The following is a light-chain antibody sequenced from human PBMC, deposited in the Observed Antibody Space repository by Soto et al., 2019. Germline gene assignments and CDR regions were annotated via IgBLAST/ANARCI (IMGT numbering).Light chain of an antibody. J-gene: IGLJ2*01. CDR1: SSDVGGYNY. CDR2: GVT. CDR3: TSYIHRRTLVV. V-gene: IGLV2-14*01. Sequence: QSALTQPASVSGSPGQSITISCTGTSSDVGGYNYVSWYQQHPGKAPKLMIYGVTNRPSGVSIRFSGSKSGNTASLTISGLQPEDEADYYCTSYIHRRTLVVFGGGTKLNVL.